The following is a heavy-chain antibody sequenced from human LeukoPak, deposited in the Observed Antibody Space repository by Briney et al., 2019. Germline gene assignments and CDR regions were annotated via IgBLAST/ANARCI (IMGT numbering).Heavy chain of an antibody. D-gene: IGHD5-18*01. CDR3: ARVDTAMDNLGGMDV. Sequence: SDTLSLTCAVYGGSFSAYYWSWIRQPPGKGLEWIGEINHSGSTNYNPSLKSRVTISVDTSKNQFSLKLSSVTAADTAVYYCARVDTAMDNLGGMDVWGQGTTVTVSS. J-gene: IGHJ6*02. CDR1: GGSFSAYY. CDR2: INHSGST. V-gene: IGHV4-34*01.